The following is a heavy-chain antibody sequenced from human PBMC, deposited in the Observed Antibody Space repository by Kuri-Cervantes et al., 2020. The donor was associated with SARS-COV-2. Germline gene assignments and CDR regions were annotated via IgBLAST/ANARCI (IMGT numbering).Heavy chain of an antibody. J-gene: IGHJ4*02. CDR2: INHSGST. V-gene: IGHV4-34*01. D-gene: IGHD4-17*01. CDR3: AREDGDYSSHFDY. Sequence: SETLSLTCAVYGGSFSGYYWSWIRQPPGKGLEWIGEINHSGSTNYNPSLKSRVTISVDTSKNQFSLKLRSVTAADTAVYYCAREDGDYSSHFDYWGQGTLVTVSS. CDR1: GGSFSGYY.